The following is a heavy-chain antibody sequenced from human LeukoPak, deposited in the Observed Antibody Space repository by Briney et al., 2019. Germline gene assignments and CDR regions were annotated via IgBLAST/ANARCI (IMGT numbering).Heavy chain of an antibody. Sequence: SETLSLTCTVSGGSISSYYWSWIRQPPGKGLEWIGYIYYSGTTNYNPSLKSRVTMSVDTSKNQFSLRLNSVTPADTAVYYCASGSWNYGSGSYYFKSWGQGTLVTVSS. V-gene: IGHV4-59*01. D-gene: IGHD3-10*01. J-gene: IGHJ4*02. CDR3: ASGSWNYGSGSYYFKS. CDR2: IYYSGTT. CDR1: GGSISSYY.